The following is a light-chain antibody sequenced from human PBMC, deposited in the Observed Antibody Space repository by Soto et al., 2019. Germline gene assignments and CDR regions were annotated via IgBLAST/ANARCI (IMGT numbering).Light chain of an antibody. J-gene: IGKJ4*01. CDR2: GAS. V-gene: IGKV3-20*01. CDR1: QGIGST. CDR3: QQYGSSTLS. Sequence: IAMTLSPATLSVSPGERATLSCRASQGIGSTLAWYQQKPGQAPRLLIYGASSRATGIPDRFSGSGSGTDFTLTISRLEPEDFAVYYCQQYGSSTLSFGGGTKVDIK.